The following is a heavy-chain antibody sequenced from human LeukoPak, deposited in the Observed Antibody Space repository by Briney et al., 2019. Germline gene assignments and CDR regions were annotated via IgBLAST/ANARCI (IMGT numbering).Heavy chain of an antibody. CDR3: SRLTGSGTDC. D-gene: IGHD6-13*01. V-gene: IGHV3-30-3*01. CDR1: GFTFSSYA. CDR2: ISYDGSNK. J-gene: IGHJ4*02. Sequence: GRSLRLSCAASGFTFSSYAMHWVRQAPGKGLEWVAVISYDGSNKYYADSVKGRFTISRDNSKNTLFLQMNSLRAEDTAMYSCSRLTGSGTDCWGQGTLVTVSS.